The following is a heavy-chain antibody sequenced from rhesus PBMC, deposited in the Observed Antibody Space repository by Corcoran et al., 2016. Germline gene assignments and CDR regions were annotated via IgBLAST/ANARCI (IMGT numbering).Heavy chain of an antibody. Sequence: QVQLQESGPGLVKPSETLSLTCAVSGGSISGYYWNWIRQPPWKGLEWIEYIGGSSGSTYNNPCLKSRVTISTDTSKNQFSQKLSAVTAADTAVYYCAGIDSGYYRYNRFDVWGAGVLVTVSS. CDR3: AGIDSGYYRYNRFDV. D-gene: IGHD3-28*01. CDR1: GGSISGYY. CDR2: IGGSSGST. J-gene: IGHJ5-1*01. V-gene: IGHV4-165*02.